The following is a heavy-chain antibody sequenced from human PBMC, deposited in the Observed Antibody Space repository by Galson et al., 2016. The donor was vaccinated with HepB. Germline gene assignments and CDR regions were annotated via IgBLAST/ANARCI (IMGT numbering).Heavy chain of an antibody. Sequence: SETLSLTCAVYGGPFSGHYWNWIRQPPGKGLEWIGYIYHTGSSSYNPSLKGRATISLDTSKNQFSLRLTSVTAADTAVYYCAREARPSGSYDVDVWGRGTTVTVSS. D-gene: IGHD3-10*01. CDR3: AREARPSGSYDVDV. J-gene: IGHJ6*02. CDR2: IYHTGSS. CDR1: GGPFSGHY. V-gene: IGHV4-34*11.